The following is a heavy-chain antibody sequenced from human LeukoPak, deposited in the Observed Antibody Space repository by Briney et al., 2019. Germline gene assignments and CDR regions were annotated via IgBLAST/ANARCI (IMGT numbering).Heavy chain of an antibody. V-gene: IGHV4-59*01. CDR2: MFYGGST. D-gene: IGHD3-22*01. CDR3: ARLSGFYYYYYMDV. J-gene: IGHJ6*03. Sequence: GSLRLSCAASGFTFSDYYMSWIRQAPGKGLEWIGYMFYGGSTNYNPSLKSRVTISIDTSKNQFSLKLSSVTAADTALYYCARLSGFYYYYYMDVWGIGTTVTVSS. CDR1: GFTFSDYY.